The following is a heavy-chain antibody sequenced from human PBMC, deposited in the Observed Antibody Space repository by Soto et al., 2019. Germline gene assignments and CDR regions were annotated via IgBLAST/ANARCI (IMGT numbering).Heavy chain of an antibody. CDR1: GFTFTSSA. CDR3: AAMATISSGAFDI. V-gene: IGHV1-58*01. J-gene: IGHJ3*02. CDR2: IVVGSGNT. Sequence: SVKVSCKASGFTFTSSAVQWMRQARGQRLEWIGWIVVGSGNTNYAQKFQERVTITRDMSTSTAYMELSSLRSEDTAVYYCAAMATISSGAFDIWGQGTMVTVSS.